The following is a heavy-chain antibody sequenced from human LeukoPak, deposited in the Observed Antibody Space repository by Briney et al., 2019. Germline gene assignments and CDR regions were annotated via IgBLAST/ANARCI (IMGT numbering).Heavy chain of an antibody. J-gene: IGHJ5*02. CDR2: ISSSSSTI. Sequence: AGGSLRLPCAASAFTFSSYALIWVRQAPGKGLEWVSYISSSSSTIYYADSVKGRFTISRDNAKNSLYLQMNSLRDEDTAVYYCARDKVAGTIAGFRWFDPWGQGTLVTISS. V-gene: IGHV3-48*02. CDR1: AFTFSSYA. CDR3: ARDKVAGTIAGFRWFDP. D-gene: IGHD6-19*01.